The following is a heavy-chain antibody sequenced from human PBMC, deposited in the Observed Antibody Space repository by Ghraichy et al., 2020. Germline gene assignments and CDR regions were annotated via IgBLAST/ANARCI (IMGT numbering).Heavy chain of an antibody. Sequence: SCAASGFTFSSYAMSWVRQAPGEGLEWVSAISGSGGSTYYADSVKGRFTISRENSKNTLYLQMNSLRAEDTAVYYCARTYYDFWSGYYPSYYYYGMDVWGQGTTVTVSS. V-gene: IGHV3-23*01. CDR2: ISGSGGST. J-gene: IGHJ6*02. D-gene: IGHD3-3*01. CDR3: ARTYYDFWSGYYPSYYYYGMDV. CDR1: GFTFSSYA.